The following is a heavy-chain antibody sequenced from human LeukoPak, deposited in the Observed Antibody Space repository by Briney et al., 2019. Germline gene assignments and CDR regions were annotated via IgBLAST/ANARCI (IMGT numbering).Heavy chain of an antibody. J-gene: IGHJ4*02. Sequence: SETLSLTCSVSGGFIRTSYNWGWIRQPPGKGLEWIGSIYYSGETYYNPSLKGRLTISVDTSKNQFSLGLRSVTAADTAVIYCAAEDSGALVYWGQGILVTVSS. CDR3: AAEDSGALVY. CDR2: IYYSGET. V-gene: IGHV4-39*01. D-gene: IGHD1-26*01. CDR1: GGFIRTSYN.